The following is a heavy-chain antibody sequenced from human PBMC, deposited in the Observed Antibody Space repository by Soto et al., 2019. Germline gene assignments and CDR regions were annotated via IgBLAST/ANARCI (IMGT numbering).Heavy chain of an antibody. J-gene: IGHJ6*03. Sequence: SETLSLTCTVSGGTISSYYWSWIRQPPGKGLEWIGYIYYSGSTNYNPSLKSRVTISVDTSKNQFSLKLSSVTAADTAVYYCAREVYYYYYMDVWGKGTTVTVSS. CDR3: AREVYYYYYMDV. CDR2: IYYSGST. V-gene: IGHV4-59*01. CDR1: GGTISSYY.